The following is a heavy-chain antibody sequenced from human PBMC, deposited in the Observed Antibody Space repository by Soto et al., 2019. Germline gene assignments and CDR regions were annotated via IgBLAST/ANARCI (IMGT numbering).Heavy chain of an antibody. CDR2: IDPANGNM. CDR1: GYIFTTYA. D-gene: IGHD3-10*01. J-gene: IGHJ6*02. CDR3: ARAPFRGAVLGAMDV. Sequence: QVQLEQSGAEVRKSGASVKVSCKASGYIFTTYALHWVRQTPGQNLEWIAWIDPANGNMKYSLNFLGRVTITRDTSANTAYMELSDLRSEATGVYYCARAPFRGAVLGAMDVWGQRTTVTVSS. V-gene: IGHV1-3*01.